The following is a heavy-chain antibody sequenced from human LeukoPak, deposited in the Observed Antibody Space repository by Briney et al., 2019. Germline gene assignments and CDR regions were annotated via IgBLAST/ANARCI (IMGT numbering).Heavy chain of an antibody. Sequence: PSETLSLTCTVSGGSIISYYWSWIRQPAGKGLEWIGRIYTSGSTNYNPSLKSRVTISVDKSKNQFSLKLSSVTAADTAVYYCARAGSSGWYYFDDWGQGTLVTVSS. CDR1: GGSIISYY. V-gene: IGHV4-4*07. J-gene: IGHJ4*02. CDR2: IYTSGST. D-gene: IGHD6-19*01. CDR3: ARAGSSGWYYFDD.